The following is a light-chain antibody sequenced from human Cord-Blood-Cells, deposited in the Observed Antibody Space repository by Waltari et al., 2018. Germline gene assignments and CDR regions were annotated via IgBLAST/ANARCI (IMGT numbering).Light chain of an antibody. CDR2: RVS. Sequence: VVMTQSPLSLPVTLGQPASISCRSSQSIVYSDGNTSTKWFQTRQGRVSRYGNDYINGFKQRPGASPRRLIDRVSELVSGVPDRCSGSGSGTDFTLKISRVEAEDVGVYYCMQGTHWPTFGQGTKVEIK. CDR3: MQGTHWPT. CDR1: QSIVYSDGNTSTKWFQTRQGRVSRYGNDY. J-gene: IGKJ1*01. V-gene: IGKV2-30*02.